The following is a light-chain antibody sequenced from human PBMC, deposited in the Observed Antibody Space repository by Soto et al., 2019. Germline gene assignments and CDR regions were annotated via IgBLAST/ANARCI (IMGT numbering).Light chain of an antibody. CDR2: DVS. V-gene: IGLV2-11*01. CDR1: SSDVGGYNY. Sequence: QSALTQPRSVSGSPGQSVTISCTGTSSDVGGYNYVSWYQQHPGKAPKLMIYDVSKRPSGVTDRFSGSKSGNTASLTISGPQAEDEAAYYCCSYAGSYTYVFGTGTKVTVL. J-gene: IGLJ1*01. CDR3: CSYAGSYTYV.